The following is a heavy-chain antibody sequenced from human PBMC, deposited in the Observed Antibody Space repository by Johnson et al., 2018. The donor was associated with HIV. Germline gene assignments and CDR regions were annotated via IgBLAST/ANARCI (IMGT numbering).Heavy chain of an antibody. V-gene: IGHV3-30*03. D-gene: IGHD6-13*01. CDR3: ATRQQLVPGAFDI. Sequence: QVQLVESGGGVVQPGRSLRLSCAASGFTFSSYGMHWVRQAPGKGLEWVAVISYDGNNKYYADSVKGRFTISRENAKNSLYLQMKSLRAGDTAVYYCATRQQLVPGAFDIWGQGTMVTVSS. J-gene: IGHJ3*02. CDR1: GFTFSSYG. CDR2: ISYDGNNK.